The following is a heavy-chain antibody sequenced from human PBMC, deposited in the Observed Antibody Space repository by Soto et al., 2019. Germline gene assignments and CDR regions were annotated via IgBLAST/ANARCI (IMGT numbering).Heavy chain of an antibody. CDR1: GFTFSSYS. J-gene: IGHJ2*01. Sequence: GGSLRLSCAASGFTFSSYSMNWVRQAPGKGLEWVSSISSSSSYIYYADSVKGRFTISRDNAKNSLYLQMNSLRAEDTAVYYCARDLFSYASNGRYFDLWGRGTLVTVSS. CDR2: ISSSSSYI. V-gene: IGHV3-21*01. CDR3: ARDLFSYASNGRYFDL. D-gene: IGHD3-9*01.